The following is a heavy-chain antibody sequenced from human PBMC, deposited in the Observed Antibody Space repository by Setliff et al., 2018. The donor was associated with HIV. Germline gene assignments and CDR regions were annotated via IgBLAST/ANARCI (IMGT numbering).Heavy chain of an antibody. CDR3: AREVGITVFGVVGYFDY. Sequence: ASVKVSCKASGYTFSSFAMSWVRQAPGQGLEWVAWISGYNGHTNYAQRFQDRLTMTTDTSTTTAYMELRRLKSDDTGVYFCAREVGITVFGVVGYFDYWGQGTLVTVSS. CDR1: GYTFSSFA. J-gene: IGHJ4*02. V-gene: IGHV1-18*01. CDR2: ISGYNGHT. D-gene: IGHD3-3*01.